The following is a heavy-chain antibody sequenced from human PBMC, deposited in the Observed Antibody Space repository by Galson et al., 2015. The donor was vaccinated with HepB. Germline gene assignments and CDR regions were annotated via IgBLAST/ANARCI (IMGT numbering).Heavy chain of an antibody. CDR2: ISSSSSYT. CDR3: AKCDLRQAAGDYYYYYYGMDV. V-gene: IGHV3-11*06. Sequence: SLRLSCAASGFTFSDYYMSWIRQAPGKGLEWVSYISSSSSYTNYADSVKGRFTISRDNAKNSLYLQMNSLRAEDTAVYYCAKCDLRQAAGDYYYYYYGMDVWGQGTTVTVSS. CDR1: GFTFSDYY. D-gene: IGHD6-13*01. J-gene: IGHJ6*02.